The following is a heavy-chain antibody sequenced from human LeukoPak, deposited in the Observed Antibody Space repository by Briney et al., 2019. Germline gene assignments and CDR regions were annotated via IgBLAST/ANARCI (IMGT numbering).Heavy chain of an antibody. J-gene: IGHJ2*01. Sequence: KPSETLSLTCAVSGYSISSGYYWGWIRQPPGKGLEWIGSIYHSGSTYYNPSLKSRVTISVDTSKNQFSLKLSSVTAADTAVYYCARCGYAPILWYFDLWGRGTLVTVSS. D-gene: IGHD5-18*01. CDR3: ARCGYAPILWYFDL. CDR2: IYHSGST. CDR1: GYSISSGYY. V-gene: IGHV4-38-2*01.